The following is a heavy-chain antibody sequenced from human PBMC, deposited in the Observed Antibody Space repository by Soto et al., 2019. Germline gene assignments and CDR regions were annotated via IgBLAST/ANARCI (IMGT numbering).Heavy chain of an antibody. CDR2: IKSKTDGGTT. CDR1: GFTFSNAW. D-gene: IGHD3-10*01. CDR3: TTDRGALARGVIVPWFDY. J-gene: IGHJ4*02. Sequence: GGSLRLSCAASGFTFSNAWMNWVRQAPGKGLEWVGRIKSKTDGGTTDYAAPVKGRFTISRDDSKDTLYLQMNSLKSEDTAVYHCTTDRGALARGVIVPWFDYWGQGTLVTVSS. V-gene: IGHV3-15*07.